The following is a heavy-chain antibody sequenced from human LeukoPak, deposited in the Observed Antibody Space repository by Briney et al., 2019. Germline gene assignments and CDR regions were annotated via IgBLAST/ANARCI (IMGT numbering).Heavy chain of an antibody. D-gene: IGHD3-22*01. CDR1: GGTFSSYA. V-gene: IGHV1-2*02. Sequence: ASVKVSCKASGGTFSSYAISWVRQAPGQGLEWMGWVNPNSGVTKYAQKFQGRVTMTRDTSISTAYMELSRLRSDDTAVYYCARSYYERSGVDHWGQGTLVTVSS. CDR2: VNPNSGVT. J-gene: IGHJ4*02. CDR3: ARSYYERSGVDH.